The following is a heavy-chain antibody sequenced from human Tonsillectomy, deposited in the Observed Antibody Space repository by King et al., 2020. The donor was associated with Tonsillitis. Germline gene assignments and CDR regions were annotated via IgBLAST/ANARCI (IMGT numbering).Heavy chain of an antibody. CDR2: ILYDETNK. CDR3: ARDWSDHCSAGSCYDLSY. Sequence: VQLVESGGGVVQPGRSLRLSCAASGFTFSTYSMHWVRQAPGKGLEWVALILYDETNKYYADSVKGRFTISRDNSKNTLYLQMNSLRAEDTAVYYCARDWSDHCSAGSCYDLSYWGQGTPVTVSS. V-gene: IGHV3-30-3*01. J-gene: IGHJ4*02. D-gene: IGHD2-15*01. CDR1: GFTFSTYS.